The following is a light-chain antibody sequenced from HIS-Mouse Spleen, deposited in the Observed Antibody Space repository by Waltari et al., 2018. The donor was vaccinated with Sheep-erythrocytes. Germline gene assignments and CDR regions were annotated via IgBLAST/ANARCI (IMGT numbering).Light chain of an antibody. CDR2: EGS. CDR3: CSYAGSSTPWV. V-gene: IGLV2-23*01. Sequence: HSALTQPASVSGSPGQSITISCTGTSRDVGIYNLVSWYQHHPGKAPKLMIYEGSKRPSGVSNRFSGSKSGNTASLTISGLQAEDEADYYCCSYAGSSTPWVFGGGTKLTVL. J-gene: IGLJ3*02. CDR1: SRDVGIYNL.